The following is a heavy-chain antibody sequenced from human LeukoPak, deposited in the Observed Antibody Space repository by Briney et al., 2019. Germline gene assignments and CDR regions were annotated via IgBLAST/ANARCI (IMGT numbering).Heavy chain of an antibody. D-gene: IGHD4-17*01. V-gene: IGHV1-69*05. CDR3: ARDLRRDYGDYGSFDY. Sequence: SVKVSCKASGGTFSSYAISWVRQAPGQGLEWMGRIIPIFGTANYAQKFQGRVTITTDESTSTAYMELSSLRSEDTAVYYCARDLRRDYGDYGSFDYWGQGTLVTVSS. J-gene: IGHJ4*02. CDR1: GGTFSSYA. CDR2: IIPIFGTA.